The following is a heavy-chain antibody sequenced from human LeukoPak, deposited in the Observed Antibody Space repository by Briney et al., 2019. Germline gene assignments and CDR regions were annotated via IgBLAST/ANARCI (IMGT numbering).Heavy chain of an antibody. V-gene: IGHV3-23*01. CDR3: AKAELGVDTFFDY. J-gene: IGHJ4*02. Sequence: GGSLRLSCAASGFTFSSYGMHWVRQAPGRGLEWVATLSGSGAGTYYSDSVQGRFTISRDNSKRTLFLQMNSLRAEDTAFYYCAKAELGVDTFFDYWGQETLVTVSS. CDR2: LSGSGAGT. D-gene: IGHD3-3*01. CDR1: GFTFSSYG.